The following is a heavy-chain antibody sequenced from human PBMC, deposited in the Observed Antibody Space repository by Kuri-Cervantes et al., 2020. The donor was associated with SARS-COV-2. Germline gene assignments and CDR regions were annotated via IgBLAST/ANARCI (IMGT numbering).Heavy chain of an antibody. Sequence: ASLKVSCKASCYTFTNYGISWVRQAPGQGLEWMGWINGYNDNTKYAQKPQGRGTMTTDKSTSNAYMELRSLRYDDAAVYYCARGIVVVVAAMGYFDYWGQGTLVTVSS. CDR1: CYTFTNYG. V-gene: IGHV1-18*04. J-gene: IGHJ4*02. CDR2: INGYNDNT. CDR3: ARGIVVVVAAMGYFDY. D-gene: IGHD2-15*01.